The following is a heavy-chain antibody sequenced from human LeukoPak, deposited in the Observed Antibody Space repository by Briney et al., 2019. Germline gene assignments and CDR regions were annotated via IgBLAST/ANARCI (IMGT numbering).Heavy chain of an antibody. CDR2: VYYVGNA. V-gene: IGHV4-39*02. CDR3: ATHDEGSYFET. CDR1: GGSVRSSRPY. J-gene: IGHJ5*02. D-gene: IGHD3-10*01. Sequence: SETLSLTCTVSGGSVRSSRPYWGWIRQSPGKGLEWIGSVYYVGNAYYRPSLLSRATLSIDTSKTHISLRLTSVTATDTGIYYCATHDEGSYFETWGQGALVTVSS.